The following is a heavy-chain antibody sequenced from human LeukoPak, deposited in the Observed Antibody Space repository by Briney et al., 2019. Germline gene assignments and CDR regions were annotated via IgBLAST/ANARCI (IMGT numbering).Heavy chain of an antibody. CDR1: RGSFSGYY. V-gene: IGHV4-34*01. Sequence: SETLSLTCADYRGSFSGYYWSWIRQPPGKGLEWIGEINHSGSTNYNPSLKSRVTISVDTSKNQFSLKLSSVTAADTAVYYCARGESDYDFWSGYSHDAFDIWGQGTMVTVSS. J-gene: IGHJ3*02. CDR2: INHSGST. CDR3: ARGESDYDFWSGYSHDAFDI. D-gene: IGHD3-3*01.